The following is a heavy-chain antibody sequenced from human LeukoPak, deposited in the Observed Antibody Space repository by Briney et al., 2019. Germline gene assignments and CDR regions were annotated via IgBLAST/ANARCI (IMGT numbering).Heavy chain of an antibody. Sequence: SETLSLTCTVSGGSISSSSYYWGWIRQPPGKGLEWIGSIYYSGSTYYNPTLKSRVTISVDTSKNQFSLKLSSVTAADTAVYYCASGSYYFDYWGQGTLVTVSS. D-gene: IGHD1-26*01. V-gene: IGHV4-39*01. CDR1: GGSISSSSYY. CDR2: IYYSGST. J-gene: IGHJ4*02. CDR3: ASGSYYFDY.